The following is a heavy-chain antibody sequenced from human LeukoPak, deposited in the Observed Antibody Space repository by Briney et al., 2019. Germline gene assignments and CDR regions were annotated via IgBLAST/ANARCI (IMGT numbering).Heavy chain of an antibody. V-gene: IGHV1-2*02. CDR1: GYTFTGYY. D-gene: IGHD3-22*01. J-gene: IGHJ5*02. CDR3: ARETFFGYYYDSSGYQHWFDP. CDR2: INPNSGGT. Sequence: ASVKVSCKASGYTFTGYYMHWVRQAPGQGLEWMGWINPNSGGTNYAQKFQGRVTMTRDTSISTAYMELSRLRSDDTAVYYCARETFFGYYYDSSGYQHWFDPWGQGTLVTVSS.